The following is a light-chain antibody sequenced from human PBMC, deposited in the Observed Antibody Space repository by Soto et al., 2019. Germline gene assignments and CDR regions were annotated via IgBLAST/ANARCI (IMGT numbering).Light chain of an antibody. V-gene: IGLV1-44*01. CDR3: AAWDDSLNGWV. CDR1: SSSIGNNT. J-gene: IGLJ3*02. Sequence: QSVLTQPPSASGTPGQRVSISCSGSSSSIGNNTVNWYQQLPGTAPKLLIYSNNQRPSGVPDRFSGSKSGTSASLAISGLQSEDEADYYCAAWDDSLNGWVFGGGTKLTVL. CDR2: SNN.